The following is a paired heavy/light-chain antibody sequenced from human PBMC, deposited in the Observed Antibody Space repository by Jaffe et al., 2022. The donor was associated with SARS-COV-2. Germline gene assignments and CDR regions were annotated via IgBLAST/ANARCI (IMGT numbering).Heavy chain of an antibody. CDR3: VGDGSHRDIDY. J-gene: IGHJ4*02. D-gene: IGHD2-2*03. CDR1: GLTFKSYG. V-gene: IGHV3-33*01. CDR2: ISNDAKTL. Sequence: QVQLVESGGGVVQPGRSLRVSCAASGLTFKSYGMHWVRQAPGRGLEWVAFISNDAKTLWYADSVKGRFIISRDNSKNTLYLQMNSLRAEDTAVYHCVGDGSHRDIDYWGQGTLVSVSS.
Light chain of an antibody. CDR2: ENN. CDR3: GTWDSSPSGWV. Sequence: QSILTQPPSVSAAPGQKVTISCSGSNSNIGNDYVSWYQQLSGTVPKLLIYENNKRPSGIPDRFSASKSGTSATLDITGLQTGDEADYYCGTWDSSPSGWVFGGGTKVTVL. V-gene: IGLV1-51*02. CDR1: NSNIGNDY. J-gene: IGLJ3*02.